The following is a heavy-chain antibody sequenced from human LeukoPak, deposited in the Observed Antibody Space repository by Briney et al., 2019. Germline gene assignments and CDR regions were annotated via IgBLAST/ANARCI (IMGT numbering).Heavy chain of an antibody. V-gene: IGHV4-59*08. CDR2: IYYSGGT. Sequence: PSETLSLTCTVSGGSVSSHYWSWIRQPPGKGLEWIGYIYYSGGTNYNPSLKSRVTISVDASKNQFSLKLSSVTAADTAVYYCARGPFATIISAFDIWGQGTMVTVSS. CDR1: GGSVSSHY. J-gene: IGHJ3*02. CDR3: ARGPFATIISAFDI. D-gene: IGHD5-12*01.